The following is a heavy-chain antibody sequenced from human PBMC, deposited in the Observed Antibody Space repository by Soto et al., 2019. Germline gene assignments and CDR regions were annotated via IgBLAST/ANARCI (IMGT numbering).Heavy chain of an antibody. J-gene: IGHJ3*02. D-gene: IGHD3-9*01. V-gene: IGHV4-39*01. CDR1: GGSISSSSYY. Sequence: SETLSLTCTVSGGSISSSSYYWGWIRQPPGKGLEWIGSIYYSGSTYYNPSLKSRVTISVDTSKNQFSLKLSSVTAADTAVYYCATLLGDNYDILTGYEGDAFDIWGQGTMVTVSS. CDR2: IYYSGST. CDR3: ATLLGDNYDILTGYEGDAFDI.